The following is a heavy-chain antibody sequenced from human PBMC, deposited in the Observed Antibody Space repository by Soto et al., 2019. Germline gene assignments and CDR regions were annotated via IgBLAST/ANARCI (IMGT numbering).Heavy chain of an antibody. CDR1: VFTFSDYY. J-gene: IGHJ4*02. Sequence: LRLSCAASVFTFSDYYMSWIRQAPGKGLEWISYISSNSNYKNHADSVRGRFTISRDNAKNSLYLQMNSLRAEDTAVYYCARAKGYYHTSASDSWGQGTLVTVSS. V-gene: IGHV3-11*06. CDR3: ARAKGYYHTSASDS. D-gene: IGHD3-22*01. CDR2: ISSNSNYK.